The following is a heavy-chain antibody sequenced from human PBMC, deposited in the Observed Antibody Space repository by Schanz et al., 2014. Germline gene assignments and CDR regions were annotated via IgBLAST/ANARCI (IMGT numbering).Heavy chain of an antibody. CDR1: GFIFGSSV. V-gene: IGHV3-23*01. CDR3: ARGLIAAAGGAFDY. D-gene: IGHD6-13*01. Sequence: EVQLLESGGGLIQPGGSLRLSCAASGFIFGSSVMAWVRQAPGKGLEWVSAISGSGGSTYYADSVKGRFTMSRDNSKNTLYLQMNSLRAGDAAVYYCARGLIAAAGGAFDYWGQGTLVAVSA. CDR2: ISGSGGST. J-gene: IGHJ4*02.